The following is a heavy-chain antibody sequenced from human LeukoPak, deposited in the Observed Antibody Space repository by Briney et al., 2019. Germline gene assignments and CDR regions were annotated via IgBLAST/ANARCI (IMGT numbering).Heavy chain of an antibody. CDR3: ARSHSSTLTWFDP. Sequence: GESLKISCKGSGYSFDSYWIAWVRQTPGKGLEWMGIIYPRDSDTKYNPSFQGQVSISADKSISTAYLQWSNLQASDTAIYYCARSHSSTLTWFDPWGQGTLVTVSS. J-gene: IGHJ5*02. V-gene: IGHV5-51*01. CDR2: IYPRDSDT. CDR1: GYSFDSYW.